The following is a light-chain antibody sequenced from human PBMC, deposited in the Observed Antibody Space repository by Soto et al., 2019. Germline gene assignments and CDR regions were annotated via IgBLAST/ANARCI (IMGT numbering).Light chain of an antibody. J-gene: IGLJ1*01. Sequence: QSALTQPPSVSGSPGHAVAISCTGTSSDVGSYHRVAWYQQSPGTAPKLMIYEVSNRPSGVPDRFSGSKSGNTASLTISGLQAEDEADYYCSSFTSSSTYVFGTGTKLTVL. CDR1: SSDVGSYHR. V-gene: IGLV2-18*02. CDR2: EVS. CDR3: SSFTSSSTYV.